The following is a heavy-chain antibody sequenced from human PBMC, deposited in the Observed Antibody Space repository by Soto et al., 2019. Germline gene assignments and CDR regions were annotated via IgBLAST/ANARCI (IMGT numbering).Heavy chain of an antibody. CDR1: GFTFSSYS. Sequence: EVQLVESGGGLVQPGGSLRLSCAASGFTFSSYSMNWVRQAPGKGLEWVSYISSSSSTIYYADSVKGRFTISRDNAKTALYLQMNSLRAEDTAVYYCARETQWLNWFDPWGQGTLVTVSS. CDR3: ARETQWLNWFDP. J-gene: IGHJ5*02. D-gene: IGHD6-19*01. V-gene: IGHV3-48*01. CDR2: ISSSSSTI.